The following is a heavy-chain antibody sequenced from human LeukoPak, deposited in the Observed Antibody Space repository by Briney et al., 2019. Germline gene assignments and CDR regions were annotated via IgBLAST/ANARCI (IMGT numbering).Heavy chain of an antibody. Sequence: SETLSLTCTVSGGSISSSSYYWGWIRQPPGKGLEWIGSIYYSGSTYYNPSLKSRVTISVDTSKNQFSLKLSSVTAADTAVYYCARQYCSSTSCYYYYYYGMDVWGQGTTVTVS. CDR1: GGSISSSSYY. J-gene: IGHJ6*02. CDR2: IYYSGST. CDR3: ARQYCSSTSCYYYYYYGMDV. D-gene: IGHD2-2*01. V-gene: IGHV4-39*01.